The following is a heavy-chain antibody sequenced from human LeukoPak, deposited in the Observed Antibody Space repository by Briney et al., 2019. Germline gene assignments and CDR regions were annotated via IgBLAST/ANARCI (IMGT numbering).Heavy chain of an antibody. CDR3: ARDLDYNYFDS. J-gene: IGHJ4*02. CDR2: IYNSGST. Sequence: SQTLSLTCTVSGGSISSGNYYWSWIRQHPGKGLEWIGYIYNSGSTYYNPSLKSRVTISADTSKNQFSLKLSSVTAADPAVYYCARDLDYNYFDSWGQGTLVTVSS. V-gene: IGHV4-31*03. CDR1: GGSISSGNYY. D-gene: IGHD4-11*01.